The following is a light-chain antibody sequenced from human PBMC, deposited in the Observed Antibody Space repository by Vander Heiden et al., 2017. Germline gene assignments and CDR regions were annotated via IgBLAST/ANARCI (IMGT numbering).Light chain of an antibody. Sequence: DIQMTQSPSTLSASVGDRVTITCRASQSISIWLAWYQQNPGKAPKLLIYKASNLESGVPSRFSGSGSGTEFTLTISSLQPDDFATYYCQQYNSSPWTFGQGTKVEIK. CDR1: QSISIW. CDR2: KAS. J-gene: IGKJ1*01. CDR3: QQYNSSPWT. V-gene: IGKV1-5*03.